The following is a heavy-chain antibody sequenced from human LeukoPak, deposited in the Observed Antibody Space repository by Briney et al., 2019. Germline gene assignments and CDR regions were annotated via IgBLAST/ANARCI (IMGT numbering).Heavy chain of an antibody. CDR2: ISFSGGST. CDR3: AKSQPAAISWFDP. Sequence: GXXLRLSCAASGFTFSIYAMNWVRQAPGKGLEWVSAISFSGGSTYYADSVKGRFTISRDNSKNTLYLQMNSLRVEDTAVYYCAKSQPAAISWFDPWGQGTLVTVSS. J-gene: IGHJ5*02. V-gene: IGHV3-23*01. CDR1: GFTFSIYA. D-gene: IGHD2-2*02.